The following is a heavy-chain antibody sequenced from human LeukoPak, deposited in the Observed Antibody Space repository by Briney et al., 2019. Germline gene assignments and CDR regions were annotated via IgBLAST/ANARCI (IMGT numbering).Heavy chain of an antibody. CDR3: ARDNGKGASIAARPSAFDI. D-gene: IGHD6-6*01. J-gene: IGHJ3*02. CDR2: ISSSSSTI. Sequence: GGSLRLSCAASGFTFSSYSMNWVRQAPGKGLEWVSYISSSSSTIYYADSVKGRFTISRDNAKNSLYPQMNSLRAEDTAVYYCARDNGKGASIAARPSAFDIWGQGTMVTVSS. V-gene: IGHV3-48*01. CDR1: GFTFSSYS.